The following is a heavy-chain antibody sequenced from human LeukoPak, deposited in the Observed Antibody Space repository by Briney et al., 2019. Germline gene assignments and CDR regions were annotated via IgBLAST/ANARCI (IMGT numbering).Heavy chain of an antibody. Sequence: GGSLRLSCAASGSTFSSYNMIWVRQAPGKGLEWVSYISSGSGTIYYADSVKGRFTISRDNAKNSLYLQMNSLRDEDTAVYYCARVLSAVVTCDYWGQGTLVTVSS. CDR3: ARVLSAVVTCDY. J-gene: IGHJ4*02. D-gene: IGHD5-18*01. CDR1: GSTFSSYN. CDR2: ISSGSGTI. V-gene: IGHV3-48*02.